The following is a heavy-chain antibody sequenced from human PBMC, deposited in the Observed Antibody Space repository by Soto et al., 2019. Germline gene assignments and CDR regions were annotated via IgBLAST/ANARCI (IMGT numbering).Heavy chain of an antibody. J-gene: IGHJ4*02. CDR2: INPNSGGT. CDR3: ARPAAAYSDFDY. Sequence: SVQVSCKASGYTFTGYYMHWVRQAPGQGLEWMGWINPNSGGTNYAQKFQGRVTMTRDTSISTAYMELSRLRSDDTAVYYCARPAAAYSDFDYWGQGTMVTVYS. CDR1: GYTFTGYY. V-gene: IGHV1-2*02. D-gene: IGHD2-21*01.